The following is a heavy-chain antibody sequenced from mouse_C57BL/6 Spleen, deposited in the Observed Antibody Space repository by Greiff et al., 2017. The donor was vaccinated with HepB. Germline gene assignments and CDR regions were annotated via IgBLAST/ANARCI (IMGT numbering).Heavy chain of an antibody. D-gene: IGHD1-1*01. CDR3: ATNYYGSSLLFDY. CDR1: GYTFTSYW. Sequence: QVQLQQPGAELVKPGASVKLSCKASGYTFTSYWMHWVKQRPGQGLEWIGMIHPNSGSTNYNEKFKSKATLTVDKSSSTAYMQLSSLTSEDSAVYYCATNYYGSSLLFDYWGQGTTLTVSS. V-gene: IGHV1-64*01. CDR2: IHPNSGST. J-gene: IGHJ2*01.